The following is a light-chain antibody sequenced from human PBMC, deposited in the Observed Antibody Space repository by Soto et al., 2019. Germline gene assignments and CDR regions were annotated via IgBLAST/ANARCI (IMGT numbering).Light chain of an antibody. Sequence: QSALTQPASVSGSPGQSITISCTGTSSDVGAYNYVSWYRQHPGKVPKLMIYEVSNRPSGVSNRFSGSKSGNTASLTISGLQAEDETDYYCSSYTSTNHVVFGGGTKLTVL. CDR3: SSYTSTNHVV. J-gene: IGLJ2*01. V-gene: IGLV2-14*01. CDR1: SSDVGAYNY. CDR2: EVS.